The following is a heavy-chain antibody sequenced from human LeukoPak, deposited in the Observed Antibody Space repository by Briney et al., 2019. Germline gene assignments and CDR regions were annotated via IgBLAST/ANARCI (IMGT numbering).Heavy chain of an antibody. Sequence: GGSLRLSCAASGFTFSNAWMSWVRQAPGKGLEWVSTINNSGGNTYYVDSVKGRFTISRDNSKNTLYLQMNSLRAEDTAVYYCAKDDYYDTSGYRDWGQGTLVTVSS. CDR2: INNSGGNT. J-gene: IGHJ4*02. D-gene: IGHD3-22*01. CDR3: AKDDYYDTSGYRD. V-gene: IGHV3-23*01. CDR1: GFTFSNAW.